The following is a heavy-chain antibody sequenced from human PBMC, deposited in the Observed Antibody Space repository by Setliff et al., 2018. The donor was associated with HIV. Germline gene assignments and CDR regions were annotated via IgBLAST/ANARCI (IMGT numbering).Heavy chain of an antibody. V-gene: IGHV1-8*02. CDR1: GHTFSNSD. CDR3: ASGKGVGGVVITDGLDV. J-gene: IGHJ6*04. Sequence: ASVKVSCKASGHTFSNSDIHWVRRATGQGLEWMGWMNPNSGVTGYALKFHDRVTMTGDTSISTAYLELRSLTSEDTAVYYCASGKGVGGVVITDGLDVWGKGTTVTGSS. D-gene: IGHD3-10*01. CDR2: MNPNSGVT.